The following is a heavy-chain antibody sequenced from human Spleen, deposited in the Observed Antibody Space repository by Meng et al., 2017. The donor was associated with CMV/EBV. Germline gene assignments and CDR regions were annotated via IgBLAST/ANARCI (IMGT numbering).Heavy chain of an antibody. CDR2: IHYTGSP. CDR1: GGSISSTTYY. D-gene: IGHD4-17*01. J-gene: IGHJ3*01. Sequence: SETLSLTCTVSGGSISSTTYYWGWIRHPQGKGLEWIGSIHYTGSPYYNPSLKSRVTISVDTSKNYFPLRLSSLTAADTAVYYCARDQGEVGDLDAFDLWGQGTMVTVSS. V-gene: IGHV4-39*06. CDR3: ARDQGEVGDLDAFDL.